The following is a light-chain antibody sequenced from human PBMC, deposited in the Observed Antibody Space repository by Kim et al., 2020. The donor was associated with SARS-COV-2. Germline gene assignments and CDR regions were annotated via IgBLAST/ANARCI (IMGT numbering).Light chain of an antibody. V-gene: IGKV1-33*01. CDR1: QDISNY. CDR2: DAS. J-gene: IGKJ2*01. Sequence: DIQMTQSPSSLSASVGDRVTITCQASQDISNYLNWYQQKPGKAPKLLIYDASNLETGVPSRFSGSGSGTDFTLTISSLQPEDIATYYWQQYDNLPYTFGQGTKLEI. CDR3: QQYDNLPYT.